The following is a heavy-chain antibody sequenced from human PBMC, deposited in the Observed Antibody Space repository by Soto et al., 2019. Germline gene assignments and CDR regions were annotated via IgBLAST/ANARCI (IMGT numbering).Heavy chain of an antibody. D-gene: IGHD6-13*01. CDR2: ISGGGGST. CDR3: AKATSTWAQIDY. J-gene: IGHJ4*02. V-gene: IGHV3-23*01. Sequence: VGSLRLSCAASGFTFSSYAMNWVRQAPGKGLEWVSLISGGGGSTYYADSVKGRFTISRDNSKNTLYLQMNSLRADDTAVYYCAKATSTWAQIDYWGQGTLVTVSS. CDR1: GFTFSSYA.